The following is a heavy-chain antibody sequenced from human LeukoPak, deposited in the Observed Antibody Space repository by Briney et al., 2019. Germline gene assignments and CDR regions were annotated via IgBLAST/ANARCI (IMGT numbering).Heavy chain of an antibody. CDR3: AKSGEAYGMDV. Sequence: GGSLRLSCAASGFPFGSYPIHWVRQAPGKGLEWVAVISYDGSNKYYADSVKGPFTISRDNSKNTLYLQMNSLRAEDTAVYYCAKSGEAYGMDVWGQGTTVTVSS. CDR1: GFPFGSYP. V-gene: IGHV3-30*18. J-gene: IGHJ6*02. D-gene: IGHD2-15*01. CDR2: ISYDGSNK.